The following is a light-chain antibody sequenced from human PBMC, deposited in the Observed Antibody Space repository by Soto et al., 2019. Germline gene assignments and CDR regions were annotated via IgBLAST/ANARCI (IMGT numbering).Light chain of an antibody. CDR2: HVT. CDR1: SSDIGHYDY. V-gene: IGLV2-14*03. CDR3: CSLTTRQNFG. J-gene: IGLJ1*01. Sequence: QSALTQPASVSGSPGQSITISCTGTSSDIGHYDYVSWYQQHPGKAPKLMIYHVTYRPSGVSNRYSGSKSGNSASLTISGLQANGGAGHYWCSLTTRQNFGFGSGTKLTVL.